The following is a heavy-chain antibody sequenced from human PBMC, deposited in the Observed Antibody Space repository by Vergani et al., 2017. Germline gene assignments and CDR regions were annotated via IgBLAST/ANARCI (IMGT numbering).Heavy chain of an antibody. Sequence: QVQVVQSGAAVKKSGASVKVSCKTSGYTFSNHYMHWVRQAPGQGLEWMGIINPSGGHTNYAQKFQGRVTMTRDTSTSTVYMELSSLRSEDTAIYYCARGDYGILTGYRYWGQGTLVTVSA. CDR2: INPSGGHT. V-gene: IGHV1-46*03. CDR3: ARGDYGILTGYRY. J-gene: IGHJ4*02. D-gene: IGHD3-9*01. CDR1: GYTFSNHY.